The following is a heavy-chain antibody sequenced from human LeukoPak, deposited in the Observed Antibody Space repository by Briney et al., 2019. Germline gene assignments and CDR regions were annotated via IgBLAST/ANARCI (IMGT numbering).Heavy chain of an antibody. Sequence: SETLSLTCTVSGGSISSSSYYWGWIRQPPGKGLEWIGSIYYSGSTYYNPSLKSRVTISVDTSKNQFSLKLSSVTAADTAVYYCARLEFSWDYYGRDVWGQGTTVTVSS. D-gene: IGHD2/OR15-2a*01. V-gene: IGHV4-39*01. J-gene: IGHJ6*02. CDR2: IYYSGST. CDR3: ARLEFSWDYYGRDV. CDR1: GGSISSSSYY.